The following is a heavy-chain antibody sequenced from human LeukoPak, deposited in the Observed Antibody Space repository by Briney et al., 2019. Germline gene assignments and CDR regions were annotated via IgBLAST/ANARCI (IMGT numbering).Heavy chain of an antibody. CDR1: GGSISSYY. Sequence: SETLSLTCTVSGGSISSYYWSWIRQPPGKGLEWIGRIYTSGSTNYNPSLKSRVTISVDTSKNQFSLKLSSVTAADTAVYYCARDPVAGPNFDYWGQGTLVTVSS. D-gene: IGHD6-19*01. J-gene: IGHJ4*02. CDR2: IYTSGST. V-gene: IGHV4-4*08. CDR3: ARDPVAGPNFDY.